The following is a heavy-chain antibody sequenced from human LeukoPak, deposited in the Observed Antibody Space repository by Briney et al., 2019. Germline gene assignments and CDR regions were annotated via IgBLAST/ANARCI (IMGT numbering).Heavy chain of an antibody. J-gene: IGHJ3*02. V-gene: IGHV3-23*01. D-gene: IGHD3-22*01. Sequence: GGSLRLSCAASGFTFSSYALSWVRPAPGKGLEGVSAISCSGGSTYYADSVKGRFPISRDNSKNTLYLQINSLRAEDTAVYYCAKNLDWSGYYYELAFDIWGQGTMVTVSS. CDR1: GFTFSSYA. CDR3: AKNLDWSGYYYELAFDI. CDR2: ISCSGGST.